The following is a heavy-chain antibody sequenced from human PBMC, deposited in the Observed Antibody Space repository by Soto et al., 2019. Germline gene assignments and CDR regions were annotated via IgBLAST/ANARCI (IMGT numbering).Heavy chain of an antibody. CDR1: GGTFSSYA. D-gene: IGHD2-21*02. J-gene: IGHJ3*02. Sequence: ASVKVSCKASGGTFSSYAISWVRQAPGQGLEWMGGIIPIFGTANYAQKFQGRVTITADESTSTAYMELSSLRSEDTAVYYCARDGTAYCGGDCYSPTHAFDIWGQGTMVTVSS. CDR3: ARDGTAYCGGDCYSPTHAFDI. CDR2: IIPIFGTA. V-gene: IGHV1-69*13.